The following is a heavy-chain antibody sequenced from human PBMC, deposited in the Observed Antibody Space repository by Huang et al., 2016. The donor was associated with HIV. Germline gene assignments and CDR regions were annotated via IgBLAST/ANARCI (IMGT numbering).Heavy chain of an antibody. D-gene: IGHD4-17*01. CDR1: GYTFTNYD. J-gene: IGHJ4*02. V-gene: IGHV1-8*02. CDR2: MNPNTGNT. Sequence: QVHLVQSGAEVKKPGASVKVSCKASGYTFTNYDINWVRQAPGRGLEWSGWMNPNTGNTGCAQSFQGRVTMTRKTAITTAYMELTSLTSEDTAVYYCARSAYGDLDYWGLGTLVIVSS. CDR3: ARSAYGDLDY.